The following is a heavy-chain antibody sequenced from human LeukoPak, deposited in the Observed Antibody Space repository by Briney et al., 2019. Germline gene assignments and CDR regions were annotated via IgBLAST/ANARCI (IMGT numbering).Heavy chain of an antibody. CDR3: ARWYSSSWYFSAFDI. V-gene: IGHV4-59*08. Sequence: PSETLSLTCTVSGGSISSYYWSWIRQPPGKGLEWIGYIYYSGSTNYSPSLKSRVTISVDTSKNQFSLKLSSVTAADTAVYYCARWYSSSWYFSAFDIWGQGTMVTVSS. D-gene: IGHD6-13*01. J-gene: IGHJ3*02. CDR1: GGSISSYY. CDR2: IYYSGST.